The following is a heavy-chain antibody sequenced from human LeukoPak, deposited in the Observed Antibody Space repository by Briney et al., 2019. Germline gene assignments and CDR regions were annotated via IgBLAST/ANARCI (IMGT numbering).Heavy chain of an antibody. CDR3: ARDYGQRALDI. CDR1: GITLSNYG. D-gene: IGHD3-10*01. Sequence: GGSLRLSCAVSGITLSNYGMSWVRQAPGKGLEWVSYISSSGSTIYYADSVKGRFTISRDNAKNSLYLQMNSLRAEDTAVYYCARDYGQRALDIWGQGTMVTVSS. V-gene: IGHV3-11*01. J-gene: IGHJ3*02. CDR2: ISSSGSTI.